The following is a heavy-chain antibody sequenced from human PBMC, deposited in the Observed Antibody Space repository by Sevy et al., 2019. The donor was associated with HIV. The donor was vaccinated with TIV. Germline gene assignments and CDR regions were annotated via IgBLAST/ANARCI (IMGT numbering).Heavy chain of an antibody. D-gene: IGHD6-13*01. J-gene: IGHJ4*02. V-gene: IGHV3-49*04. CDR2: LKIDVYGGTV. CDR1: GFTFGDYC. Sequence: GGSLRLSCTASGFTFGDYCMSWVRQAPGKGLEWVAFLKIDVYGGTVDHAGSVRGRFVIQRDDSKTNAYLQMNDLKTADTGVYYCTRWKAAQSIFDYWGQGALVTVSS. CDR3: TRWKAAQSIFDY.